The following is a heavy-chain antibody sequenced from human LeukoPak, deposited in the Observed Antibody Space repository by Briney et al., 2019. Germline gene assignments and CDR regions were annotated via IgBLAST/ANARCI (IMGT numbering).Heavy chain of an antibody. J-gene: IGHJ4*02. CDR2: INHSGST. CDR1: GGSFSGYY. D-gene: IGHD6-6*01. CDR3: ARGRCSSSYHLDY. V-gene: IGHV4-34*01. Sequence: PSETLSLTCAVYGGSFSGYYWSWIRQPPGKGLEWIGEINHSGSTNYNPSLKSRVTISVDTSKNQFSLKLSSVTAADTAVYYCARGRCSSSYHLDYWGQGTLVTVSS.